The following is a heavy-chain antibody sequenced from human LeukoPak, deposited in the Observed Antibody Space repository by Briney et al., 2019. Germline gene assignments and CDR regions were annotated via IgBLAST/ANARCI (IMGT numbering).Heavy chain of an antibody. CDR2: IYYSGST. J-gene: IGHJ4*02. V-gene: IGHV4-39*07. D-gene: IGHD6-13*01. CDR1: GGSISSSSYY. CDR3: ASSEAGRAVDY. Sequence: SETLSLTCTVSGGSISSSSYYWGWIRQPPGKGLEWIGSIYYSGSTNYNPSLKSRVTISVDTSKNQFSLKLSSVTAADTAVYYCASSEAGRAVDYWGQGTLVTVSS.